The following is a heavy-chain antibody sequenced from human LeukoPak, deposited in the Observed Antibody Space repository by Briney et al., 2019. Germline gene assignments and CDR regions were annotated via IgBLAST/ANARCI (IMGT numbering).Heavy chain of an antibody. V-gene: IGHV4-59*01. J-gene: IGHJ4*02. D-gene: IGHD2-2*02. Sequence: PSETLSLTCTVSGGSISSYYWSWIRQPPGKGLEWIGYIYYSGSTNYNPSLESRVTISVDTSKNQFSLKLSSVTAADTAVYYCAREGYCSSTSCYKVFDYWGQGTLVTVSS. CDR2: IYYSGST. CDR3: AREGYCSSTSCYKVFDY. CDR1: GGSISSYY.